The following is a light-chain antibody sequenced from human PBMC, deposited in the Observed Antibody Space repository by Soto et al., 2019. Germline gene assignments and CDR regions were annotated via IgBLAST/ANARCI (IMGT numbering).Light chain of an antibody. J-gene: IGKJ1*01. CDR2: DAS. Sequence: DIQMTQTPSTLSASVGDRVTITCRASQGISSWLAWYQQKPGKAPNLLIYDASTLESGVPSRFSGSGFGTEFTLTISSLQPDDFATYYCQHYNSYFWTFGQGTKVDI. CDR1: QGISSW. V-gene: IGKV1-5*01. CDR3: QHYNSYFWT.